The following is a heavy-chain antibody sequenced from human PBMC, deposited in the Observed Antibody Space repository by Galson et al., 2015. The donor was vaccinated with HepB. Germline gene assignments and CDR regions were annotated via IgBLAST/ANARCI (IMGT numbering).Heavy chain of an antibody. Sequence: SLRLSCAASGFAFTRYAMTWVRQAPGKGLECVSSITSSGGNTYYADSVKGRFTISRDNSKNTLSLQMNSLRAEDTAVYYCAKDGVMAATNPYHFHCWGQGTLVTASS. CDR2: ITSSGGNT. V-gene: IGHV3-23*01. CDR1: GFAFTRYA. J-gene: IGHJ4*02. CDR3: AKDGVMAATNPYHFHC. D-gene: IGHD1-26*01.